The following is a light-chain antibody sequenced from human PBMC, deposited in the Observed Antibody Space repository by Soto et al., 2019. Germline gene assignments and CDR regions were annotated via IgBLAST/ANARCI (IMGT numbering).Light chain of an antibody. Sequence: IQMTQSPSTLSASVGDRVTITCRASQSISIWLAWYKQKPGKAPKLLIYKASSLESEVPSRFSGSGSGTEFTLTINSLQPDDSSTYYCQQYNSDSTFGQGTKVEIK. CDR1: QSISIW. CDR2: KAS. CDR3: QQYNSDST. J-gene: IGKJ1*01. V-gene: IGKV1-5*03.